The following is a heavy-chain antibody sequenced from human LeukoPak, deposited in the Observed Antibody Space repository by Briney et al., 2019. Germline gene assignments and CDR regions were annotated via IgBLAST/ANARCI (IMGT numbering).Heavy chain of an antibody. Sequence: GRSLRLSCAASGFTFSSYAMHWVRQAPGKGLEWVAVISYDGSNKYYADSVKGRFTISRDNSKNTLYLQMNSLRAEDTAVYYCAREDEAAAGTYYFDYWGQGTLVTVSS. D-gene: IGHD6-13*01. CDR1: GFTFSSYA. CDR2: ISYDGSNK. V-gene: IGHV3-30-3*01. J-gene: IGHJ4*02. CDR3: AREDEAAAGTYYFDY.